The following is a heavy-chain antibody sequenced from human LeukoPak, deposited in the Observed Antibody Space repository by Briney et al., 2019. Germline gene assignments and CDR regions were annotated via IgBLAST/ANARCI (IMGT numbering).Heavy chain of an antibody. V-gene: IGHV3-21*01. Sequence: PGGSLRLSCAASGFTFSSYSMNWVRQAPGKGLEWVSSIRSSSSYIYYADSVKGRFTISRDNAKNSLYLQMNSLTAEDTAVYYCASIRGVDDYGDYVDYYYYMDVWGKGTTVTVSS. CDR2: IRSSSSYI. D-gene: IGHD4-17*01. J-gene: IGHJ6*03. CDR3: ASIRGVDDYGDYVDYYYYMDV. CDR1: GFTFSSYS.